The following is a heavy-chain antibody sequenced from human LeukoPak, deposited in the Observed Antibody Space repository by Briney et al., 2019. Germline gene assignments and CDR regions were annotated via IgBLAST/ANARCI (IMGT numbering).Heavy chain of an antibody. Sequence: PGGSLRLSCAASGFTFSSYAMSWVRQAPGKGLEWVSAISGSGGSTYYADSVKGLFTISRDNSKNTLYLQMNSLRAEDTAVYYCAKDHCEVSGCYPPSTFDYWGQGTLVTVSS. V-gene: IGHV3-23*01. CDR1: GFTFSSYA. CDR3: AKDHCEVSGCYPPSTFDY. D-gene: IGHD2-15*01. CDR2: ISGSGGST. J-gene: IGHJ4*02.